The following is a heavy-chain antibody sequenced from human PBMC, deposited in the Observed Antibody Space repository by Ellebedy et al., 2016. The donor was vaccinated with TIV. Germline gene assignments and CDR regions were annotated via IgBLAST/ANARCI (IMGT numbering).Heavy chain of an antibody. CDR3: ARRRVAGYYGMDV. Sequence: SETLSLXCTVSGDSVNNYYWTWIRQSPGKGLEWIGHIHYSGTTNYNPSLQSQVAISIDTSKKKVSLNLLSVTAADTAIYFCARRRVAGYYGMDVWGQGATVIVSS. J-gene: IGHJ6*02. V-gene: IGHV4-59*02. CDR1: GDSVNNYY. CDR2: IHYSGTT.